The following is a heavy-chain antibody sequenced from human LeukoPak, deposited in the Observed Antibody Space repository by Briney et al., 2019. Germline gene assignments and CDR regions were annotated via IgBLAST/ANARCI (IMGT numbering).Heavy chain of an antibody. Sequence: GGSLRLSCAASGFTFSGYAMHWVRQAPGKGLEYVSTISSNGGNTYYANSMKGRFTISRDNSKNTLSLQMGSLRAEDMAVYYCAGSRGLDLYSYYYMDVWGKGTTVTVSS. CDR3: AGSRGLDLYSYYYMDV. V-gene: IGHV3-64*01. D-gene: IGHD3-10*01. J-gene: IGHJ6*03. CDR2: ISSNGGNT. CDR1: GFTFSGYA.